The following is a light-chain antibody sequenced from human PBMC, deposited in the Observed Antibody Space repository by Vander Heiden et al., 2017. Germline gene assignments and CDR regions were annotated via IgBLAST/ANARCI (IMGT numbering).Light chain of an antibody. J-gene: IGLJ3*02. CDR1: SSDVGGYNY. V-gene: IGLV2-14*01. Sequence: QSALTQPASVSGSPGQSITISCTGTSSDVGGYNYVSWYQHHPGKAPKLMIYEVSTRPSGVSNRFSGSKSGNTASLTISGLQAEDEADYFCISYTTSSSWVFGGGTKVTVL. CDR3: ISYTTSSSWV. CDR2: EVS.